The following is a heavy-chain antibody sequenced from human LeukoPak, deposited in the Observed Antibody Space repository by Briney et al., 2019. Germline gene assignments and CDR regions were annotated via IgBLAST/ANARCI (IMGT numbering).Heavy chain of an antibody. CDR3: AKGFSSGYYAASPWAFDI. V-gene: IGHV3-30*02. J-gene: IGHJ3*02. D-gene: IGHD3-22*01. Sequence: GGSLRLSCAASGFTFSSYGMHWVRQAPGKGLEWVAFIRYDGSNKYYADSVKGRFTISRDNSKNTLYLQMNSLRAEDTAVYYCAKGFSSGYYAASPWAFDIWGQGTMVTVSS. CDR1: GFTFSSYG. CDR2: IRYDGSNK.